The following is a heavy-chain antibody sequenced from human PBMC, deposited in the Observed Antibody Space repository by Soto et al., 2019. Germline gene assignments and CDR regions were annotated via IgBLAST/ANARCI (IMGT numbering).Heavy chain of an antibody. D-gene: IGHD4-17*01. CDR2: IRSKANSYAT. Sequence: GGSLRLSCAASGFTFSSYAMHWVRQASGKGLEWVGRIRSKANSYATAYAASVKGRFTISRDDSKNTAYLQMNSLKTEDTAVYYCTRHRATYGDYTYYYGMDVWGQGTTVTVSS. V-gene: IGHV3-73*01. J-gene: IGHJ6*02. CDR3: TRHRATYGDYTYYYGMDV. CDR1: GFTFSSYA.